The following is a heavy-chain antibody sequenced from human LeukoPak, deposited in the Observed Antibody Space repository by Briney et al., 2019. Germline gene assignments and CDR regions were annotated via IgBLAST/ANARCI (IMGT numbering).Heavy chain of an antibody. CDR3: AREFISSFFHYYYMDV. CDR2: ISYDGSNK. CDR1: GFTFSSYA. V-gene: IGHV3-30-3*01. Sequence: GGSLRLSCAASGFTFSSYAMHWVRQAPGKGLEWVAVISYDGSNKYYADSVKGRFTISRHNSKNTLYLQMNSLGAEDTAVYYCAREFISSFFHYYYMDVWGKGTTVTVSS. J-gene: IGHJ6*03. D-gene: IGHD6-13*01.